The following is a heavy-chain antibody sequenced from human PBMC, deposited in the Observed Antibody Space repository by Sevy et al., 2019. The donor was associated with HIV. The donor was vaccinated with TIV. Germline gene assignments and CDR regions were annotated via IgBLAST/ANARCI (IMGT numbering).Heavy chain of an antibody. CDR2: ISFSSNYI. J-gene: IGHJ4*02. D-gene: IGHD1-1*01. V-gene: IGHV3-21*01. CDR3: AREDSKNWRYFDY. Sequence: GGSLRLSCAAAGFTFSSYTMNWVRQAPGKGLEWVASISFSSNYIYYTDSLKGRFTISRDNAKNSLYLQMNSLRAVDTAVYYCAREDSKNWRYFDYWGQGTLVTVSS. CDR1: GFTFSSYT.